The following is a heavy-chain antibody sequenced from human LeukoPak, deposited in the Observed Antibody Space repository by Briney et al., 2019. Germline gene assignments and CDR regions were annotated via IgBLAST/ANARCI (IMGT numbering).Heavy chain of an antibody. D-gene: IGHD5-24*01. CDR2: IYYDGSKK. V-gene: IGHV3-30-3*01. CDR3: ARGPNGYNSHFDY. J-gene: IGHJ4*02. CDR1: GFTFSDYA. Sequence: GGSLRLSCVASGFTFSDYAMHWVRQAPGKGLEWVAVIYYDGSKKYYADSVEGRFTISRDNSKNTLYLHMKSLRVEDTAVYYCARGPNGYNSHFDYWGQGTLVTVSS.